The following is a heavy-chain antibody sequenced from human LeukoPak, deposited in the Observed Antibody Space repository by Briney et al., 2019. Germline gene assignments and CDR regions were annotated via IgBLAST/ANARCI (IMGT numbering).Heavy chain of an antibody. Sequence: GGSLRLSCPASGFTFSSYAMSWVRQAPGKGLEWVSAISGSGGSTYYADSVKGRFTISRDNSKNTLYLQMNSLRAEDTAVYYCAKDQDREFYDFWSGLSAFDIWGQGTMVTVSS. J-gene: IGHJ3*02. V-gene: IGHV3-23*01. CDR3: AKDQDREFYDFWSGLSAFDI. CDR2: ISGSGGST. D-gene: IGHD3-3*01. CDR1: GFTFSSYA.